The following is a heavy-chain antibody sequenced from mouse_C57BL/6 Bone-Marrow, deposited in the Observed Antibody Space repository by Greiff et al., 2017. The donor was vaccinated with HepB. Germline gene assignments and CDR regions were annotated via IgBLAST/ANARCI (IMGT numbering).Heavy chain of an antibody. CDR3: ARDRLDYYFDY. V-gene: IGHV5-6*01. CDR1: GFTFSTSG. D-gene: IGHD2-14*01. J-gene: IGHJ2*01. Sequence: EVMLVESGGDLVKPGGSLKLSCAASGFTFSTSGMSWVRQTPDKRLEWVATINTGGTYTYYASSVRGRFTISRDTAKNTLFLLKRSLKSEDSAIYYCARDRLDYYFDYWGQGTALTVSS. CDR2: INTGGTYT.